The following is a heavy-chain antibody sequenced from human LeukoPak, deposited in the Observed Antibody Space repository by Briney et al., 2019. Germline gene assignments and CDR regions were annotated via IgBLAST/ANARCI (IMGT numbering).Heavy chain of an antibody. Sequence: GGSLRLSCAASGCTLSNYWMHWVRQAPGKGLVWVSRIQSDGGTKTYAESVRGGFTISRDNAKNTLYLRMNSLRAEDTAVYYCAREAAVPNTVFDYWGQGSLVTVSS. J-gene: IGHJ4*02. CDR2: IQSDGGTK. D-gene: IGHD4-17*01. V-gene: IGHV3-74*01. CDR3: AREAAVPNTVFDY. CDR1: GCTLSNYW.